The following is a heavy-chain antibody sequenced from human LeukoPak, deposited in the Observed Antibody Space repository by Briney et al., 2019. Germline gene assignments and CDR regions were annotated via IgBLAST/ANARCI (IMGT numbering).Heavy chain of an antibody. J-gene: IGHJ4*02. CDR2: IKSKTDGGTT. CDR1: GFTFSNAW. Sequence: GGSLRLSWAASGFTFSNAWMSWVRQAPGKGLEWVGRIKSKTDGGTTDYAAPVKGRFTISRDDSKNTLYLQMNSLKTEDTAVYYCTTDNGWELPTDYWGQGTLVTVSS. D-gene: IGHD2-15*01. CDR3: TTDNGWELPTDY. V-gene: IGHV3-15*01.